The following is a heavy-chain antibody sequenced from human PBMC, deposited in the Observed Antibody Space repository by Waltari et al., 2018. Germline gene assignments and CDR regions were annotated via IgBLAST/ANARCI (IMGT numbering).Heavy chain of an antibody. V-gene: IGHV1-69-2*01. CDR2: VDPEDGET. D-gene: IGHD3-10*01. Sequence: EVQLVQSGAEVKKPGATVKISCTVSGYTFTDYYMHWVQQAPGKGLEWMGLVDPEDGETIYAEKFQGRVTITADTSTDTAYMELSSLRSEDTAVYYCATDYYGSGSYPYNWFDPWGQGTLVTVSS. J-gene: IGHJ5*02. CDR1: GYTFTDYY. CDR3: ATDYYGSGSYPYNWFDP.